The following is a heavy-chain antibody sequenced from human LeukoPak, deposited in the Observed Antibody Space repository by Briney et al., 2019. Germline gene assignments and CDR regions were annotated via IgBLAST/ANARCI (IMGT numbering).Heavy chain of an antibody. J-gene: IGHJ4*02. Sequence: GSLRLSCAASGFTFSSYAMSWVRQAPGKGLEWVSAISGSGGSTYYADSVKGRFTISRDNSKNTLYLQMNSLRAEDTAVYYCAKVPQRYCSGGSCYLDYWGQGTLVTVSS. V-gene: IGHV3-23*01. CDR3: AKVPQRYCSGGSCYLDY. CDR2: ISGSGGST. CDR1: GFTFSSYA. D-gene: IGHD2-15*01.